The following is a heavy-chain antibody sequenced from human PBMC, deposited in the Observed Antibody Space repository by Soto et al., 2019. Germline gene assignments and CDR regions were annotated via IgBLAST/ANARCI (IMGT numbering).Heavy chain of an antibody. CDR2: IYCDDDK. J-gene: IGHJ4*02. CDR3: AHSLIPNWGSRGAFDY. V-gene: IGHV2-5*02. Sequence: QITLKESGPTLVKPTQTLTLTCTFSGFSLSTSGVGVGWIRQPPGKALEWLALIYCDDDKRYSPSLKSRLTITKDTSKNRVVLTMTNMDPVDTATYYCAHSLIPNWGSRGAFDYWGQGTLVTVSS. CDR1: GFSLSTSGVG. D-gene: IGHD7-27*01.